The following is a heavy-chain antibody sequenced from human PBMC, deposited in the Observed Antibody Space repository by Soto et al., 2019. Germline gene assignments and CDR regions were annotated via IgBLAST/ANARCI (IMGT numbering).Heavy chain of an antibody. CDR3: ARDLCYDFWRCKNWFGP. D-gene: IGHD3-3*01. CDR2: IIPIFGTA. CDR1: GGTFSSYA. Sequence: SVKVSCKASGGTFSSYAISWVRQAPGQGLEWMGGIIPIFGTANYAQKFQGRVTITADESTSTAYMELSSLRSEDTAVYYCARDLCYDFWRCKNWFGPWGQGTLVTVSS. V-gene: IGHV1-69*13. J-gene: IGHJ5*02.